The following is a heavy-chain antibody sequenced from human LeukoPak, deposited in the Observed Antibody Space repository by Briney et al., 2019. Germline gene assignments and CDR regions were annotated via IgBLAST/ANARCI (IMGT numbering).Heavy chain of an antibody. V-gene: IGHV3-21*01. D-gene: IGHD1-26*01. J-gene: IGHJ4*02. CDR2: ISSSSSYI. CDR3: ARGPGKPH. CDR1: GFTVSSNY. Sequence: PGGSLRLSCAASGFTVSSNYMSWVRQAPGKGLEWVSSISSSSSYIYYADSVKGRFTISRDNAKNSLYLQMNSLRAEDTAVYYCARGPGKPHWGQGTLVTVSS.